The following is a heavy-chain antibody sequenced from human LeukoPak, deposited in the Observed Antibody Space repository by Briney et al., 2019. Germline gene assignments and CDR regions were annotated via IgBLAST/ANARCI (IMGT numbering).Heavy chain of an antibody. J-gene: IGHJ6*02. V-gene: IGHV1-69*05. CDR1: GGTFSSYA. D-gene: IGHD2-21*02. CDR2: IIPIFGTA. CDR3: ARVVTYYYGMDV. Sequence: SVKVSCKASGGTFSSYAISWVRQAPGQGLEWMGGIIPIFGTANYAQKFQGRVTITTDESTSTAYMELSSLRSEDTAVYYCARVVTYYYGMDVWGQGTTVTVSS.